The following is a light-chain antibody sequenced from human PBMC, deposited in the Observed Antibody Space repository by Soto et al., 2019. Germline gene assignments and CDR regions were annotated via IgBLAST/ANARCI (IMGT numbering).Light chain of an antibody. CDR1: SSNIGAGYD. Sequence: QSVMTQPPSVSAAPGQKVTISCSGSSSNIGAGYDVHWYQQLPGTAPKLLIYGNSNRPSGVPDRFSGSKSGTSASLAITGLQAEDEADYYCQSYDSSLSGHVFGTGTKVTVL. CDR2: GNS. V-gene: IGLV1-40*01. J-gene: IGLJ1*01. CDR3: QSYDSSLSGHV.